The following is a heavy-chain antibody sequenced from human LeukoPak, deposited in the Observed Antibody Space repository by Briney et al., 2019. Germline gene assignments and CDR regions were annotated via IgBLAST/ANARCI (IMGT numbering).Heavy chain of an antibody. CDR3: ARDLVWGSYRYMDY. J-gene: IGHJ4*02. V-gene: IGHV3-33*01. CDR1: GFTFSSYG. Sequence: PGGSLRLSCAASGFTFSSYGMHWVRQAPGKGLEWVAVIWYDGSSKYYADSVKGRFTISRDNSKNTLYLQMNSLRAEDTAVYYCARDLVWGSYRYMDYWGQGTLVTVSS. D-gene: IGHD3-16*02. CDR2: IWYDGSSK.